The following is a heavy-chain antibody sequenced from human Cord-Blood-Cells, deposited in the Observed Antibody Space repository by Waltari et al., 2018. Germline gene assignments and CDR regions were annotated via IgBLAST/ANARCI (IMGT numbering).Heavy chain of an antibody. D-gene: IGHD7-27*01. J-gene: IGHJ4*02. CDR1: GLTFSSYG. CDR3: AKDLGANWGSLGY. Sequence: QVQLVESGGGVVQPGRSLRLSCAASGLTFSSYGMHWVRQAPGKGLEWVAVISYDGSNKYYADSVKGRFTISRDNSKNTLYLQMNSLRAEDTAVYYCAKDLGANWGSLGYWGQGTLVTVSS. CDR2: ISYDGSNK. V-gene: IGHV3-30*18.